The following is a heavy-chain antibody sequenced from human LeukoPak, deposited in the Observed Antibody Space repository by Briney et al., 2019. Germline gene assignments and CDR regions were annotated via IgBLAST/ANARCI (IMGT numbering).Heavy chain of an antibody. CDR3: ARDFSGVATMVRYMDV. V-gene: IGHV3-66*02. J-gene: IGHJ6*03. CDR2: IYSGGST. CDR1: GFTVSSNY. D-gene: IGHD5-12*01. Sequence: GGSLRLSCAASGFTVSSNYMSWVRQAPGEGLEWVSVIYSGGSTYYADSVKGRFTISRDNSKNTLYLQMNSLRAEDTAVYYCARDFSGVATMVRYMDVWGKGTTVTVSS.